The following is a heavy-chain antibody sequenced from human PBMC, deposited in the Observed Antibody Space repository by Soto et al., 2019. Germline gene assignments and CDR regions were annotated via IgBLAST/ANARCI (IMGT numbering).Heavy chain of an antibody. V-gene: IGHV4-39*01. Sequence: QLQLQESGPGLVKPSETLSLTCTVSGASISSVGYYWGWIHQPPGKGLEWIGTMYYSGSTYYNPSLKSRVTRSVDTSKNQFSLTLSSVTAADTAVYYCAGPRSGYYSFFDYWGQGTLVTVSS. J-gene: IGHJ4*02. CDR2: MYYSGST. CDR1: GASISSVGYY. D-gene: IGHD3-22*01. CDR3: AGPRSGYYSFFDY.